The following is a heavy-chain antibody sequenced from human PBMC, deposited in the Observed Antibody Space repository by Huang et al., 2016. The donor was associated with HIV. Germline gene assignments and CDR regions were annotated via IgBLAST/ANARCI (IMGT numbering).Heavy chain of an antibody. CDR3: ARERTICGMVITYYFDY. J-gene: IGHJ4*02. CDR2: IYTSGNT. D-gene: IGHD3-3*01. V-gene: IGHV4-61*09. Sequence: QVQLHESGPGLVKPSQTLSLTCTVSGGSISSGNYYWSWIRQPAGKGLEWIGHIYTSGNTNYNPSLTSRVTIALDTSKNQFSLRLSSGTAADTAVYYCARERTICGMVITYYFDYWGQGTLVTVSS. CDR1: GGSISSGNYY.